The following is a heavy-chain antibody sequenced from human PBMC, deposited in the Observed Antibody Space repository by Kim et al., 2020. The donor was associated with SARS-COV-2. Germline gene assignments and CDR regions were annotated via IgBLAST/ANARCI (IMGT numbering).Heavy chain of an antibody. Sequence: GGSLRLSCAASGFTFSSYSMNWVRQAPGKGLEWVSSISSSSSYIYYADSVKGRFTISRDNAKNSLYLQMNSLRAEDTAVYYCARGGGYYDSSGYYLYWGQGTLVTVSS. J-gene: IGHJ4*02. V-gene: IGHV3-21*01. CDR1: GFTFSSYS. CDR2: ISSSSSYI. CDR3: ARGGGYYDSSGYYLY. D-gene: IGHD3-22*01.